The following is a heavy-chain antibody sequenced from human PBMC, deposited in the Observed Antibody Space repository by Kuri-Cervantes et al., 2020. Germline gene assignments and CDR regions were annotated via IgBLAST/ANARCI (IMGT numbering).Heavy chain of an antibody. CDR3: ARGGKSITGSTGYFDY. Sequence: ASVKVSCKASGYTFTSYYMHWVRQAPGQGLEWMGIINPSGGSTSYAQKFQGRVTMTRDTSTSTVYMELSSLRSEDTAVYYCARGGKSITGSTGYFDYWGQGTLVTVSS. J-gene: IGHJ4*02. CDR1: GYTFTSYY. D-gene: IGHD1-7*01. V-gene: IGHV1-46*01. CDR2: INPSGGST.